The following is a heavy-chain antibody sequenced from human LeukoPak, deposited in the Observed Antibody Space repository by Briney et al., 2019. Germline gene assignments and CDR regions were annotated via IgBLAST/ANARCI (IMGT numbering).Heavy chain of an antibody. CDR3: ARDINPHRDFWSGYYTHYYYYGMDV. J-gene: IGHJ6*04. D-gene: IGHD3-3*01. CDR2: IWYDGSNK. V-gene: IGHV3-33*01. Sequence: CPMGGSSFSSNGMLSVRHAPWKGMEWVAAIWYDGSNKYYADSVKGRFTISRANSKNTLYLQMNSLRAEDTAVYYCARDINPHRDFWSGYYTHYYYYGMDVWGERTTVTVSS. CDR1: GSSFSSNG.